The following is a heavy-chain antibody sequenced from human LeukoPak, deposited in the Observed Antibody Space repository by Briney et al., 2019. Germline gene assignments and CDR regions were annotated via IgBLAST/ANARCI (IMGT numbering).Heavy chain of an antibody. V-gene: IGHV3-21*01. CDR3: ARDLPTGYSSGWHSA. D-gene: IGHD6-19*01. J-gene: IGHJ5*02. CDR1: GFTFSSYS. CDR2: ISSSSSYI. Sequence: GGSLRLSCAASGFTFSSYSMNWVRQAPGKGLERVSSISSSSSYIHYADSVKGRFTISRDNAKNSLFLQMNSLRAEDTAVYYCARDLPTGYSSGWHSAWGQGTLVTVSS.